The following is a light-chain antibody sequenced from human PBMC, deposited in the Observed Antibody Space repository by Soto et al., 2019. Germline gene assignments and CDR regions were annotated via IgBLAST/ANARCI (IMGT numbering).Light chain of an antibody. J-gene: IGKJ1*01. CDR3: QQSNNWPWT. V-gene: IGKV3-15*01. CDR1: QSVSGK. CDR2: DAS. Sequence: IVLTQAPCTLSFSTCETATLSCSSSQSVSGKLAWYQQKPGQAPRLLIYDASTRATGIPARFSGSGSGTEFTLTISGLQSEDFAVYYCQQSNNWPWTFGHGTK.